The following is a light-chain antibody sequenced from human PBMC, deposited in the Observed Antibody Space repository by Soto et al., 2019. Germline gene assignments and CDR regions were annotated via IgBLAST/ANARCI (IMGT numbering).Light chain of an antibody. V-gene: IGKV1-5*01. CDR2: DAS. CDR3: HQYGTAPLT. J-gene: IGKJ3*01. Sequence: DIQITQSPSSLSASVGDRVIITCRASQSISSWLAWQQQKPGKAPQLLIYDASRLESGVPSRFSGRGSGTDFTLTISRLEPEDFSVYYCHQYGTAPLTFGPGTKVDIK. CDR1: QSISSW.